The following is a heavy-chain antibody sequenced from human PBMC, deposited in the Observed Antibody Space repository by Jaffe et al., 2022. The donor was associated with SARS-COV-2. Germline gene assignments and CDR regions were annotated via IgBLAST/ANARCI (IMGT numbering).Heavy chain of an antibody. CDR3: ARHKGSAMVRGVIGWFDP. J-gene: IGHJ5*02. D-gene: IGHD3-10*01. CDR1: GYSFTSYW. CDR2: IYPGDSDT. Sequence: EVQLVQSGAEVKKPGESLKISCKGSGYSFTSYWIGWVRQMPGKGLEWMGIIYPGDSDTRYSPSFQGQVSISADKSISTAYLQWSSLKASDTAIYYCARHKGSAMVRGVIGWFDPWGQGTLVTVSS. V-gene: IGHV5-51*01.